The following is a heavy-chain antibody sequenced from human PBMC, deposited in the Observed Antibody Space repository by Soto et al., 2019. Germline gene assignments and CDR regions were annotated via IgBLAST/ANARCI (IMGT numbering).Heavy chain of an antibody. Sequence: SVKVPCQPSRYTFTSYALHWVRLAPGQGLEWIGWVNPGNCNTKYSQKFQGRVTITRDTSATKTYMELSSLRSEATAAYYCATYYDILTGYYSRYYYCGLDVWGQGSPVTVSS. V-gene: IGHV1-3*01. J-gene: IGHJ6*02. CDR2: VNPGNCNT. CDR1: RYTFTSYA. D-gene: IGHD3-9*01. CDR3: ATYYDILTGYYSRYYYCGLDV.